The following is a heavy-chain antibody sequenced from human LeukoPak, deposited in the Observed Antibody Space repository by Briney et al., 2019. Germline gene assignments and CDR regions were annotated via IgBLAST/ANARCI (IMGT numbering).Heavy chain of an antibody. J-gene: IGHJ4*02. CDR1: GFTFSDYA. Sequence: GGSLRLSCAASGFTFSDYAMSWVPQAPGKGLEWVSVISDSGGSVYYADSVKRRFTIFRDNSKNTVDLQMNSLRVEDTAVYYCAKDFRGYGRMIDYWGQGTLVTVSS. CDR2: ISDSGGSV. CDR3: AKDFRGYGRMIDY. V-gene: IGHV3-23*01. D-gene: IGHD5-18*01.